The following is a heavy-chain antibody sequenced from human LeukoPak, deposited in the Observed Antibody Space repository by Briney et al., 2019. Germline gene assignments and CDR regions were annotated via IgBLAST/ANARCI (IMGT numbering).Heavy chain of an antibody. V-gene: IGHV4-4*07. CDR1: GGSISSYY. J-gene: IGHJ6*02. Sequence: SETLSLTCTVSGGSISSYYWSWIRQPAGKGLEWIGRIYTSGSTNYNPSLKSRVTMSADTSKNQFSLKLSSVTAADTAVYYCARDRLYYDILTGHPSAYGMDVWGQGTTVTVSS. D-gene: IGHD3-9*01. CDR2: IYTSGST. CDR3: ARDRLYYDILTGHPSAYGMDV.